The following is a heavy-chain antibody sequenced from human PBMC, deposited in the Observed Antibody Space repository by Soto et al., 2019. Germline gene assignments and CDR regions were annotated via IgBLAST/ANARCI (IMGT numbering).Heavy chain of an antibody. CDR3: AKGFRSGYDYKAVDI. V-gene: IGHV3-9*01. J-gene: IGHJ3*02. CDR1: GFTFDEYD. D-gene: IGHD5-12*01. Sequence: EVQLVESGGGLVQPGRSLRLSCAASGFTFDEYDIHWVRQAPGRGLEWVSGISWDSGRKAYADSVEGRFTISRDNAKSSLYLQMSSLRAEDTAFYHCAKGFRSGYDYKAVDIWGQGTMVIVSS. CDR2: ISWDSGRK.